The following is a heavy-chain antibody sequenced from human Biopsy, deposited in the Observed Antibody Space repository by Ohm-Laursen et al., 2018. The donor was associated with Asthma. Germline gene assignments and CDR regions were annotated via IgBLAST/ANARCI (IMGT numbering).Heavy chain of an antibody. V-gene: IGHV1-69*13. CDR1: GGTFNTYV. CDR3: ARKAGSCISRTCYSLDF. D-gene: IGHD2-2*01. Sequence: ASVKVSCNSLGGTFNTYVIGWVRQAPGQGLEWMGGVNFVFGTTTYPRKFQDRVTITADDSTSTVYMELSSLRSEDTAVYYCARKAGSCISRTCYSLDFWGQGTLVTVSS. J-gene: IGHJ4*02. CDR2: VNFVFGTT.